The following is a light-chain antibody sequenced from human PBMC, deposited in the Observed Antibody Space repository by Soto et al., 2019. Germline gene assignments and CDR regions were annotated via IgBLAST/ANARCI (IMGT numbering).Light chain of an antibody. V-gene: IGLV2-14*01. CDR3: SSYTGAYTLL. Sequence: QSALALPASVAGSSGQSIAISCTETSGDIGAYDYVSWYQQHPGKAPKLMIYEVNDRPSGVSNRFSGSKSGNTASLTISLLQAEDEADYYCSSYTGAYTLLFGTGTKVT. CDR2: EVN. CDR1: SGDIGAYDY. J-gene: IGLJ1*01.